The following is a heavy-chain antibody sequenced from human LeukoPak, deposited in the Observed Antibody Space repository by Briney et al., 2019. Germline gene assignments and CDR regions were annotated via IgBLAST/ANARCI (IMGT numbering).Heavy chain of an antibody. Sequence: SQTLSLTCNVSGVSVSDGRYYWTWIRQHPGKGLEWFGYKYYSGSAKYNPSLKSRLTISIDTSKNQFSLHLSSVTAADTATYYCATPYCSSISCLDVFNMWGQGTRVTVSS. J-gene: IGHJ3*02. CDR1: GVSVSDGRYY. CDR3: ATPYCSSISCLDVFNM. D-gene: IGHD2-2*01. V-gene: IGHV4-31*03. CDR2: KYYSGSA.